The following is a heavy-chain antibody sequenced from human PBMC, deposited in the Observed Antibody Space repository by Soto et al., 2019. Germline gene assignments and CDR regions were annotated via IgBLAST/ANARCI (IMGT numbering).Heavy chain of an antibody. V-gene: IGHV3-11*01. CDR1: GFTFSDRY. D-gene: IGHD1-26*01. CDR3: TRESTGSYYFFDF. J-gene: IGHJ4*02. Sequence: GGSLRLSCAASGFTFSDRYMSWIRQAPGKGLEWISYISSSGSTIHYADSVRGRFTISRDNAKNSVYLQMSSLRAEDTAVYYCTRESTGSYYFFDFWGQGTLVTVSS. CDR2: ISSSGSTI.